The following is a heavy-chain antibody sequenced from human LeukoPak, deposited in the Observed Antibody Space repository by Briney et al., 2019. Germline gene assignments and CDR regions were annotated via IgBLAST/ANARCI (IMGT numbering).Heavy chain of an antibody. D-gene: IGHD3-22*01. CDR2: INPNSGGT. J-gene: IGHJ5*02. CDR1: GYTFTGYY. V-gene: IGHV1-2*02. Sequence: GASVKVSCKASGYTFTGYYKHWVRQAPGQGLEWMGWINPNSGGTNYAQKFQGRVTMTRDTSISTAYMELSRLRSDDTAVYYCAREFEEAYDSSGYSRAKNWFDPWGQGTLVTVSS. CDR3: AREFEEAYDSSGYSRAKNWFDP.